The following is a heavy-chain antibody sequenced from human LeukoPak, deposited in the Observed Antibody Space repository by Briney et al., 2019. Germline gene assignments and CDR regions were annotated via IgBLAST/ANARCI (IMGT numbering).Heavy chain of an antibody. CDR2: IKPDGSQK. CDR1: GFTFSSHD. CDR3: FTSMGY. J-gene: IGHJ4*02. Sequence: GGSLRLSCEASGFTFSSHDMNWVRQAPGKGLEWVATIKPDGSQKYYVDSVRGRFTISRDNAKNSLYLQMNSLRAEDTAVYYTFTSMGYWGQGTLVTVSS. V-gene: IGHV3-7*01. D-gene: IGHD2-8*01.